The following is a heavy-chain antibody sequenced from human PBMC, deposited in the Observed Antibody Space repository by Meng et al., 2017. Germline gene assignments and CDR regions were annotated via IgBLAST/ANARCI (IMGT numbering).Heavy chain of an antibody. D-gene: IGHD3-3*01. Sequence: GESLKISCAASGFTFSSYAMSWVRQAPGKGLVWVSRINSDGSSTSYADSVKGRFTISRDNAKNTLYLQMNSLRAEDTAVYYCARDPRDFWSGYYISWFDPWGQGTLVTVSS. V-gene: IGHV3-74*01. CDR3: ARDPRDFWSGYYISWFDP. CDR1: GFTFSSYA. J-gene: IGHJ5*02. CDR2: INSDGSST.